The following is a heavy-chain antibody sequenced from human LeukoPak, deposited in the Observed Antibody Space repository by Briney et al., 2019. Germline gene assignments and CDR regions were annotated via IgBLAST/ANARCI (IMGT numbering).Heavy chain of an antibody. CDR1: GGSIRSYY. J-gene: IGHJ4*02. CDR2: IYHSGST. D-gene: IGHD4-17*01. CDR3: ARGASGLTYDYGVN. Sequence: SETLSLTCTVSGGSIRSYYWSWIRQPAGKGLEWIGRIYHSGSTNDNPSLKSRVTMSVDTSKNQLSLKLTSVTAADTAVYYCARGASGLTYDYGVNWGQGTLVTVSS. V-gene: IGHV4-4*07.